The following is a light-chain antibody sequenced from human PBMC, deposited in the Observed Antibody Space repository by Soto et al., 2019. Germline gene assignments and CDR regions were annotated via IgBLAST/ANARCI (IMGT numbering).Light chain of an antibody. CDR2: DAS. Sequence: DIQMTQSPSTLSASVGDRVTITCRASQSVTNWLAWYQQKPGKAPNLLIYDASRLQSGIPSRFSGSGTGTEFTLTISSLQPDDCATYYCQRYTAYPYAVGRGTKLEIK. CDR3: QRYTAYPYA. J-gene: IGKJ2*01. V-gene: IGKV1-5*01. CDR1: QSVTNW.